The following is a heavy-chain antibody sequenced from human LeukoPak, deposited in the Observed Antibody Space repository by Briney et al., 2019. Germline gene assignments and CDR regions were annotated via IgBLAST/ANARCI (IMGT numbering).Heavy chain of an antibody. CDR2: ISSSSRTI. J-gene: IGHJ4*02. CDR1: GFTFSSYS. D-gene: IGHD4-17*01. CDR3: ARNLYGDYVEDY. Sequence: GGSLRLSCAASGFTFSSYSLNWVRQAPGKGLEWVSYISSSSRTIYYTDSVKGRFTISRDSAKNSLYLQMNSLRVEDTAVYYCARNLYGDYVEDYWGQGTLVTVSS. V-gene: IGHV3-48*01.